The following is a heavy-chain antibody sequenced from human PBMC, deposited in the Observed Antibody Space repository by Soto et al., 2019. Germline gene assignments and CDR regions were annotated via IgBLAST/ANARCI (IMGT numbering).Heavy chain of an antibody. J-gene: IGHJ6*02. CDR2: IYYSGST. D-gene: IGHD3-10*01. CDR1: GGSISSGDYY. CDR3: AREGGSGGDYYYGMDV. Sequence: PSETLSLTCTVSGGSISSGDYYWSWIRQPPGKGLEWIGYIYYSGSTYYNPSLKSRVTISVDTSKNQFSLKLSSVTAAGTAVYYCAREGGSGGDYYYGMDVWGQGTTVTVSS. V-gene: IGHV4-30-4*01.